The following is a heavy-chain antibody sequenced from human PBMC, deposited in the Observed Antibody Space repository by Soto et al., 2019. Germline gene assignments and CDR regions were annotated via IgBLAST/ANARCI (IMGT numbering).Heavy chain of an antibody. J-gene: IGHJ3*02. CDR2: INHSGST. CDR3: ARAVAGNYDAFDI. CDR1: GGSFSGYY. Sequence: SETLSLTCAVYGGSFSGYYWSWIRQPPGKGLEWIGEINHSGSTNYNPSLKSRVTISVDTSKNQFSLKLSSVTAADTAVYYCARAVAGNYDAFDIWGQGTMVTVSS. D-gene: IGHD6-19*01. V-gene: IGHV4-34*01.